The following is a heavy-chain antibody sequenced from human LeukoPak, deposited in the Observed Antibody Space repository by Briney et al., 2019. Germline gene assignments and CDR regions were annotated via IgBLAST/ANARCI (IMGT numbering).Heavy chain of an antibody. V-gene: IGHV4-39*07. CDR2: IYYSGST. D-gene: IGHD2-2*01. CDR1: GGSISSSSYY. J-gene: IGHJ3*02. CDR3: ARVEVVPRDNAFDI. Sequence: SETLSLTRTVSGGSISSSSYYWGWIRQPPGKGLEWIGSIYYSGSTHYNPSLKSRVTISVDTSKNQFSLKLSSVTAADTAVYYCARVEVVPRDNAFDIWGQGTMVTVSS.